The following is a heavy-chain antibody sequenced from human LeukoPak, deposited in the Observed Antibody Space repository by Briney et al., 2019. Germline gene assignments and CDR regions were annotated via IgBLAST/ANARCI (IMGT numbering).Heavy chain of an antibody. CDR2: IGTAGDT. Sequence: GGSLRLSCAASGFTFSSYDMNWVRQATGKGLEWVSAIGTAGDTYYPASVKGRFTISRENAKNSLYLQMNSLRAGDTAVYYCARAAGTTHYYGMDVWGQGTTVTVSS. CDR1: GFTFSSYD. CDR3: ARAAGTTHYYGMDV. J-gene: IGHJ6*02. D-gene: IGHD1-1*01. V-gene: IGHV3-13*01.